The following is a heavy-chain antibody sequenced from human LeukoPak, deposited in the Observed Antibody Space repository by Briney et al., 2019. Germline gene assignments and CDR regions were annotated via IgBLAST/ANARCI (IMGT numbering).Heavy chain of an antibody. CDR1: GFSFSSYW. D-gene: IGHD4-17*01. Sequence: GGSLRLSCAASGFSFSSYWMHWVRQAPGKGLLWVSRINTDGSATYYADSVKGRFTISRDNAKNSLYLQMNSLRAEDTALYYCARESVRSELDLGYWGQGTLVTVSS. V-gene: IGHV3-74*01. CDR3: ARESVRSELDLGY. CDR2: INTDGSAT. J-gene: IGHJ4*02.